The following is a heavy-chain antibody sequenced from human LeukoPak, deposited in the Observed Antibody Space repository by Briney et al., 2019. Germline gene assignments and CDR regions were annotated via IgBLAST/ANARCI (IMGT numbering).Heavy chain of an antibody. CDR3: AKTTAGYSSGRYPGWPIDY. CDR2: ISGSGGDT. CDR1: GFTFRSYA. Sequence: GSLRLSCAASGFTFRSYAIYWVRQAPGKGLEWVSGISGSGGDTYFADSVKGRFTISRDHSKNTVSLQMDSLRVEDTAVYYCAKTTAGYSSGRYPGWPIDYWGQGTLVTVSS. V-gene: IGHV3-23*01. J-gene: IGHJ4*02. D-gene: IGHD6-19*01.